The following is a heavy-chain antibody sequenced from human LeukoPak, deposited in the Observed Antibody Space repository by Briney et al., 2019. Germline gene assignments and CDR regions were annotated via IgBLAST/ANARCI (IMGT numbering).Heavy chain of an antibody. CDR3: ARGYSSGMNWFDP. J-gene: IGHJ5*02. D-gene: IGHD6-19*01. CDR1: GYTFTSYA. V-gene: IGHV1-3*01. Sequence: ASVKVSCEASGYTFTSYAMHWVRQAPGQRLEWMGWINAGNGNTKYSQKFQGRVTITRDTSASTAYMELSSLRSEDTAVYYCARGYSSGMNWFDPWGQGTLVTVSS. CDR2: INAGNGNT.